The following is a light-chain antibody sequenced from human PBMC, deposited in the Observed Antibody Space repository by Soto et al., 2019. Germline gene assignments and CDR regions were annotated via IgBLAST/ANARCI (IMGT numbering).Light chain of an antibody. Sequence: QSVLTQPPSVSGTHGQRVTISCSGRRSNIGGNAVTWYQQVPGTAPKLLIYANDQRPSGISDRVSGSKSSTSASLAISGLQSEDEADYYCAVWDDNLRGLFGGGTKLTVL. CDR2: AND. J-gene: IGLJ2*01. CDR1: RSNIGGNA. CDR3: AVWDDNLRGL. V-gene: IGLV1-44*01.